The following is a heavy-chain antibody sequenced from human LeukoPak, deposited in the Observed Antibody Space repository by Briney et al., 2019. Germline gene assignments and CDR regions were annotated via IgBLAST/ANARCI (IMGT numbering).Heavy chain of an antibody. CDR3: ARVLRYCSGGNCYSGGLGYMDV. D-gene: IGHD2-15*01. CDR2: ISRSGSTK. V-gene: IGHV3-11*01. CDR1: GFTFSDYN. Sequence: GGSLRLSCAASGFTFSDYNMRWIRQAPGKGLERVSSISRSGSTKYYADSVKGRFTISRDNAKNSLFLQMNSLRAEDTAVYYCARVLRYCSGGNCYSGGLGYMDVWGKGTTVTIPS. J-gene: IGHJ6*03.